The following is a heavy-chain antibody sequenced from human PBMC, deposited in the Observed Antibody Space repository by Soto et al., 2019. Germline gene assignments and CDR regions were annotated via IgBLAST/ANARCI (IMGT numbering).Heavy chain of an antibody. D-gene: IGHD3-10*01. CDR2: ISENGGIT. Sequence: GGSLRLSCAASGFTFSTYWMQWVRQVPGEGLVWVSSISENGGITTYADSVKGRFAISRDNAKNTLYLQMNGLRVEDTAIYYCAREYYSSGTHWGQGTLVTVSS. CDR3: AREYYSSGTH. J-gene: IGHJ1*01. V-gene: IGHV3-74*01. CDR1: GFTFSTYW.